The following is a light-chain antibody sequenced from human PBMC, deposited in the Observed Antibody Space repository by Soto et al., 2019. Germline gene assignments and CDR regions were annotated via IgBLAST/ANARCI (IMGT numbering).Light chain of an antibody. CDR3: QQYNNWPRT. Sequence: IVMTQSPATLSVSPGERATLSCRASQSVSRNLAWYQQKPGQAPRLLIYGASTRATGIPARFSGSGSGTEFTLTISSLQSEDFAFYYCQQYNNWPRTFGQGTKVDIK. J-gene: IGKJ1*01. CDR2: GAS. CDR1: QSVSRN. V-gene: IGKV3-15*01.